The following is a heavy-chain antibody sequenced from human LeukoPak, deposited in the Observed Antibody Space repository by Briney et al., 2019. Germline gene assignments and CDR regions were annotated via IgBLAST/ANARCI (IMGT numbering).Heavy chain of an antibody. CDR2: MYHTGST. J-gene: IGHJ4*02. V-gene: IGHV4-38-2*02. D-gene: IGHD1-14*01. CDR1: GYSISSGHY. CDR3: ARENTENPVGLDSATTTYYLDH. Sequence: SETLSLTCTVSGYSISSGHYWGWIRQPPGKGLEWIGSMYHTGSTYYNPSLKSRVTILIDTSKNQFSLKLSSVTAADTAMYYCARENTENPVGLDSATTTYYLDHWGQGTLVTVSS.